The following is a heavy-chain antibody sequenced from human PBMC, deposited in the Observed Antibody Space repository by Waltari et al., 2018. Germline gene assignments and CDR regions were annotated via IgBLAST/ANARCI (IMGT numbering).Heavy chain of an antibody. Sequence: EVQLVESGGGLVEPGESLRLSCAVSGFSFSEAWMSWVRQAPGKGLGGVGRIKRKAEGGTTDYAAPVKGRFTISRDDSKNTVYLQMNSLKTEDTAVYFCMMDWGPEYWGQGTLVTVSS. CDR3: MMDWGPEY. J-gene: IGHJ4*02. D-gene: IGHD3-16*01. CDR2: IKRKAEGGTT. CDR1: GFSFSEAW. V-gene: IGHV3-15*01.